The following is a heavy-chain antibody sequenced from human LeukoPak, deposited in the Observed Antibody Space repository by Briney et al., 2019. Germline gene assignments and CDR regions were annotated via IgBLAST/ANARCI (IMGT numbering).Heavy chain of an antibody. CDR2: MYYTGCY. J-gene: IGHJ4*02. D-gene: IGHD3-22*01. V-gene: IGHV4-59*01. CDR1: GGPFSGYY. Sequence: KPSETLSLICAVYGGPFSGYYWTWIRQPPGKGLQWIGYMYYTGCYNYNPSLGSRVTISVDTSKNQFSLKLKSVTAADPAIYYCARAYYGSSGHYFDSWGQGTLVTVSS. CDR3: ARAYYGSSGHYFDS.